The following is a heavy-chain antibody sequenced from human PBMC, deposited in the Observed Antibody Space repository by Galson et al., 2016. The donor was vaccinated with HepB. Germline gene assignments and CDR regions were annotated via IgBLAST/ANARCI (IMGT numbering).Heavy chain of an antibody. CDR2: IYHNGTS. J-gene: IGHJ4*02. CDR3: AREIHDPWGGE. CDR1: GASMTHSVYY. V-gene: IGHV4-39*02. Sequence: SETLSLTCTVSGASMTHSVYYWGWFRQPPGQGLQWLGSIYHNGTSSDNPSLKSRVTVSVDTSKNQFSLKLSAVTAADTAVYFCAREIHDPWGGEWGRGTLVIVSS. D-gene: IGHD3-16*01.